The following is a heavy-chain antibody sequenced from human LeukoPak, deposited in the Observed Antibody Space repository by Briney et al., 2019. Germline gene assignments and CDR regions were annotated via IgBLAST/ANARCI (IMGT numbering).Heavy chain of an antibody. D-gene: IGHD5/OR15-5a*01. CDR3: ARDHVYGGADY. Sequence: PGGSQRLSCAASGFXFHNYAIHWVRQAPGKCLEWVSLTSGDGITTYFADSVKGRFTISRDNSKSSLFLQMNSLRTEDTALYYCARDHVYGGADYWGQGTLVTVSS. V-gene: IGHV3-43*02. J-gene: IGHJ4*02. CDR1: GFXFHNYA. CDR2: TSGDGITT.